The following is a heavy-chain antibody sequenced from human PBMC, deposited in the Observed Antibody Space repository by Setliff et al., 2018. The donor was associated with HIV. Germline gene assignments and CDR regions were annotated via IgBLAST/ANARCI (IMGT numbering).Heavy chain of an antibody. V-gene: IGHV4-34*01. Sequence: PSETLSLTCAVYGGSFSDNYWSWIRQSPGKGLEWIGEINHSGRTKYSPSLRSRVSISVDTSENQFSLKLSSVTAADTAVYYCARDGYSSSWYVISGSFDYWGQGILVTVSS. D-gene: IGHD6-13*01. CDR2: INHSGRT. J-gene: IGHJ4*02. CDR1: GGSFSDNY. CDR3: ARDGYSSSWYVISGSFDY.